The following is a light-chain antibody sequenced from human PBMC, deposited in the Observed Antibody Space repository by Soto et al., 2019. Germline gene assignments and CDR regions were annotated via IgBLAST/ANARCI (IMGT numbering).Light chain of an antibody. CDR2: DVS. V-gene: IGLV2-14*03. CDR1: SSDIGGYNY. J-gene: IGLJ2*01. CDR3: SSYTTISTLHVV. Sequence: QSVLTQPASVSGSPGQSITISCTGTSSDIGGYNYVSWYQHHPGKAPKLMIYDVSNRPSGVSNRFSGSKSGNTASLTISGLQAEDDADYYCSSYTTISTLHVVFGGGTQLTVL.